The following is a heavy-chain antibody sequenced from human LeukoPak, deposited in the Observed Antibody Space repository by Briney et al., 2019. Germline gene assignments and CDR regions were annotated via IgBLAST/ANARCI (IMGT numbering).Heavy chain of an antibody. J-gene: IGHJ4*02. Sequence: QPGGSLRLSCAASGFTFRSYAMTWVRQAPGKGLEWISTISGSGGSTYYTDSVKGRFTISTDNSKNTLYLQMNSLRAEDTAVYYCARVYQGVSLFDGIDYWGQGTLVTVSS. CDR1: GFTFRSYA. V-gene: IGHV3-23*01. CDR3: ARVYQGVSLFDGIDY. D-gene: IGHD3-10*01. CDR2: ISGSGGST.